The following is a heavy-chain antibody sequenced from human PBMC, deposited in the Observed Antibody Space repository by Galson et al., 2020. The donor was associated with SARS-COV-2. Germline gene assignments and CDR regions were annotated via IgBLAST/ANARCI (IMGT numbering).Heavy chain of an antibody. Sequence: GGSLRLSFAASGLTLSSYWMTWVRQAPGKGPEWVANINQDGSKTYYVDSVKGRFTISRDNAKNSLYLEINNLRVEDTAMYYCARGGADSAWYWIYWGQGTLVTVSS. D-gene: IGHD6-19*01. CDR1: GLTLSSYW. V-gene: IGHV3-7*01. CDR3: ARGGADSAWYWIY. CDR2: INQDGSKT. J-gene: IGHJ4*02.